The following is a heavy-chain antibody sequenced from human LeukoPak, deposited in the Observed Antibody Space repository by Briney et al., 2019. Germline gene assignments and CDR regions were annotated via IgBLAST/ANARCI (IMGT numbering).Heavy chain of an antibody. CDR2: IYYSGST. D-gene: IGHD3-10*01. J-gene: IGHJ6*02. V-gene: IGHV4-59*06. Sequence: SETLSLTCTVSGGSISSYYWSWIRQPPGKGLEWIGYIYYSGSTYYNPSLKSRVTISVDTSKNQFSLKLSSVTAADTAVYYCARDRGRRPDYYYYGMDVWGQGTTVTVSS. CDR1: GGSISSYY. CDR3: ARDRGRRPDYYYYGMDV.